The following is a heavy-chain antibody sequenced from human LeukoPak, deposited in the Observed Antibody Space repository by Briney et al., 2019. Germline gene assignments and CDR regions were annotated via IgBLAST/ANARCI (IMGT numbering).Heavy chain of an antibody. D-gene: IGHD5-18*01. Sequence: HPGGSLRLSCAASGFIFSTFAMNWVRQAPGKGLEWVSAISGSGGSTYYADSVKGRFTISRDNSKNTLYLQMNSLRAEDTAVYYCAKDGGYSYGYGRDYWGQGTLVTVSS. CDR3: AKDGGYSYGYGRDY. J-gene: IGHJ4*02. V-gene: IGHV3-23*01. CDR1: GFIFSTFA. CDR2: ISGSGGST.